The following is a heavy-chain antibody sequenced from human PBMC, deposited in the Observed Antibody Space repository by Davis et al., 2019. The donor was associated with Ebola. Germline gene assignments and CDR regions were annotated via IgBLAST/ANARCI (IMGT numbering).Heavy chain of an antibody. V-gene: IGHV3-69-1*02. CDR2: ISSGSYI. Sequence: PGGSLRLSCTASEFTFNDYTIHWVRQAPGKGLEWVSSISSGSYIYYADSVKGRFTISRDNAKNSLYLQMNSLRAEDTAVYYCARVWGFFGMDVWGQGTTVTVSS. J-gene: IGHJ6*02. CDR1: EFTFNDYT. D-gene: IGHD7-27*01. CDR3: ARVWGFFGMDV.